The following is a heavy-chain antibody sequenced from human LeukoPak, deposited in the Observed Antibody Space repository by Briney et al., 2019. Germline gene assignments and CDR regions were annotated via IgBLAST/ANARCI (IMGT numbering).Heavy chain of an antibody. CDR3: VRQPPYYYYYYMDV. Sequence: SETLSLTCTVSGDSISSSSYYWGWIRQPPGKGLEWIGSIYYSGYTYYNPSLKSRVTISVDTSKNQFSIKLCSVTAADTAVYYCVRQPPYYYYYYMDVWGEGATVTASS. CDR1: GDSISSSSYY. V-gene: IGHV4-39*01. J-gene: IGHJ6*03. CDR2: IYYSGYT.